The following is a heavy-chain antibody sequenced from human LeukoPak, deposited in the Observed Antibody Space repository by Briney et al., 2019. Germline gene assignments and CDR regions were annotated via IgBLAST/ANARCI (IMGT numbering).Heavy chain of an antibody. Sequence: GGSLRLSCAASGFTFSDYYMSWIRQAPGKGLEWVSYISSSGSTIYYADAVKGRFTISRDNAKNSLYLQMNSLRAEDTAVYYCARDKYYGSGSLYDYWGQGALVTVSS. D-gene: IGHD3-10*01. CDR3: ARDKYYGSGSLYDY. CDR1: GFTFSDYY. J-gene: IGHJ4*02. CDR2: ISSSGSTI. V-gene: IGHV3-11*04.